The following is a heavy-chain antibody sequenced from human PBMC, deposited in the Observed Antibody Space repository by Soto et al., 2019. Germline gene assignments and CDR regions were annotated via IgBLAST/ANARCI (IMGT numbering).Heavy chain of an antibody. D-gene: IGHD1-7*01. CDR3: ARDVTPLTGTSGGASYTWFDP. V-gene: IGHV4-31*03. CDR1: GGSISSGGYY. Sequence: SETLSLTCTVSGGSISSGGYYWSWIRQHPGKGLEWIGYIYYSGSTYYNPSLKSRVTISVDTSKNQFSLKLSSVTAADTAVYYCARDVTPLTGTSGGASYTWFDPWGQGTLVTVSS. CDR2: IYYSGST. J-gene: IGHJ5*02.